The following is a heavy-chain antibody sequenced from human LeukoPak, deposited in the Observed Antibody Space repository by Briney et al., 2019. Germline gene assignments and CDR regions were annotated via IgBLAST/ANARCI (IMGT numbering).Heavy chain of an antibody. CDR3: AKAVRGVYCSSTSCYFDY. Sequence: GGSLRLSCAASGFTFSSYAMSWVRQAPGKGLEWVSAISGSGGSTYYADSVKRRFTISRDNSKNTLYLQMNSLTADDTAVYYCAKAVRGVYCSSTSCYFDYWGQGTLVTVSS. J-gene: IGHJ4*02. CDR1: GFTFSSYA. D-gene: IGHD2-2*01. CDR2: ISGSGGST. V-gene: IGHV3-23*01.